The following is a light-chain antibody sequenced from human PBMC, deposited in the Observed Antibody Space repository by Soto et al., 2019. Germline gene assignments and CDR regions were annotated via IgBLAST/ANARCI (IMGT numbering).Light chain of an antibody. Sequence: QTVVTQPRSVSGSPGQSVTISCTGTSSDVGGYNYVSWYQQHPGKAPKLMIYGVSKRPSGVPDRFSGSKSGNTASLTISGLQAEDEADYYCCSYAGSSWVFGGGTKLTVL. CDR1: SSDVGGYNY. CDR3: CSYAGSSWV. J-gene: IGLJ3*02. CDR2: GVS. V-gene: IGLV2-11*01.